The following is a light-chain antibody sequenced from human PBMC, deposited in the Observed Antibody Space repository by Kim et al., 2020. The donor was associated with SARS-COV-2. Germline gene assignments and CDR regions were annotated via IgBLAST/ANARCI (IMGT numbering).Light chain of an antibody. CDR2: WAS. CDR3: QQFYSIPWT. CDR1: QSVLYSSSNMSY. J-gene: IGKJ1*01. V-gene: IGKV4-1*01. Sequence: DIVMTQSPDSLAVSLGERATINCKSSQSVLYSSSNMSYLAWYQQRPGQPPKLLIYWASTRESGVPDRFSGSGSGTDFTLTISSLQAEDVAVYYCQQFYSIPWTFGQGTKVDIK.